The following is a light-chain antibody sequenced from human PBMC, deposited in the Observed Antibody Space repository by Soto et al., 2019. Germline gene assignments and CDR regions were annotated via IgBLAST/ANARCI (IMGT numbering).Light chain of an antibody. CDR2: GAS. CDR3: QQYGSSPPYT. Sequence: EIVLTQSPGTLSLSPGEGATLSCRASQSVSSNYLAWYQQEPGQAPRLLIFGASNRASDIPDRFSGSGSGTDFTLTISRLEPEDFAVYYYQQYGSSPPYTFGQGTKLEIK. V-gene: IGKV3-20*01. J-gene: IGKJ2*01. CDR1: QSVSSNY.